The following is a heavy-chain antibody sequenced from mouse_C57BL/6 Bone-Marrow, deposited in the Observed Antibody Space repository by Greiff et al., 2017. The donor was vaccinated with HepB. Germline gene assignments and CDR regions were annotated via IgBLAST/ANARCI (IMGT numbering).Heavy chain of an antibody. CDR1: GFTFSSYG. CDR2: ISSGGSYT. V-gene: IGHV5-6*01. CDR3: ARQSFTTVDDYFDY. D-gene: IGHD1-1*01. J-gene: IGHJ2*01. Sequence: EVKLVESGGDLVKPGGSLKLSCAASGFTFSSYGMSWVRQTPDKRLEWVATISSGGSYTYYPDSVKGRFTISRDNAKTTLYLQMSSLKSEDTAMYYCARQSFTTVDDYFDYWGQGTTLTVSS.